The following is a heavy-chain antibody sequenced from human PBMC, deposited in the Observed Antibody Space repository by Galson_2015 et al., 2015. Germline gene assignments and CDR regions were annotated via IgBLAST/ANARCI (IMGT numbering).Heavy chain of an antibody. CDR2: VTPGSGAT. CDR1: GYTFSNYH. D-gene: IGHD5-12*01. CDR3: ARETSATGYGDH. J-gene: IGHJ4*02. Sequence: SVKVSCKASGYTFSNYHIHWVRQAPGQGLEWMGMVTPGSGATSYAEKFQGRVIMTGDMSTTTAFLELSSLRSDDTALYYCARETSATGYGDHWGQGTPVTVSS. V-gene: IGHV1-46*01.